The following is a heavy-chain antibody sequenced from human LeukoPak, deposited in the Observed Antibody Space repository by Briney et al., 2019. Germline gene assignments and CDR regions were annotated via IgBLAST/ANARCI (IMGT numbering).Heavy chain of an antibody. CDR2: ISAYNGNT. CDR1: GYTFTSYG. J-gene: IGHJ4*02. D-gene: IGHD5-18*01. CDR3: ARDSRRGYSYGQIDY. Sequence: GASVKVSCKASGYTFTSYGISWVRQAPGQGLEWMGWISAYNGNTNYAQKLQGRVTMTTDTSTSTAYMELRSLGSDDTAVYYCARDSRRGYSYGQIDYWGQGTLVTVSS. V-gene: IGHV1-18*01.